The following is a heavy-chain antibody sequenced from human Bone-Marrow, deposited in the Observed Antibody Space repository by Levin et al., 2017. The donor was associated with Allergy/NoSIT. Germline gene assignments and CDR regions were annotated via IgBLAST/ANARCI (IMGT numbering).Heavy chain of an antibody. Sequence: SETLSLSCTVSGGSVTTGNYYWTWIRQPPGKGLEWIGYIYYTGSTLYDPALKSRVTISLEPSKNQFSLKLTSVTAADTAVYYWAREDMSTGLDYWGQGNLVTVSS. CDR2: IYYTGST. CDR3: AREDMSTGLDY. CDR1: GGSVTTGNYY. J-gene: IGHJ4*02. V-gene: IGHV4-61*01. D-gene: IGHD2-8*02.